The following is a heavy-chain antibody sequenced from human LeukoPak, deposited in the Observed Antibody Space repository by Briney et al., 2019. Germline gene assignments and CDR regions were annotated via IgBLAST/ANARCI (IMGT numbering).Heavy chain of an antibody. CDR1: GGTFSSYA. CDR2: INPNSGGT. V-gene: IGHV1-2*02. D-gene: IGHD5-24*01. Sequence: ASVKVSCKASGGTFSSYAISWVRQAPGQGLEWMGWINPNSGGTNFVQKFQGRVTVTRDTSISTAYMELSRLKSDDTAVYYCARALQDSDYYYYMDVWGKGTTVTVSS. J-gene: IGHJ6*03. CDR3: ARALQDSDYYYYMDV.